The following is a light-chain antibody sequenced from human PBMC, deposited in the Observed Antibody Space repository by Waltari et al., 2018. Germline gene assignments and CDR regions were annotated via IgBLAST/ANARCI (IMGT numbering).Light chain of an antibody. CDR3: CSYVSGYIYD. Sequence: QSALTQPRSVSGSPGQSVTISCPGIRSDVFVSWYQEHPGKAPKVVIYDVSKRPSGVPERFSGSKSGSTASLTISGLQDEDEADYYCCSYVSGYIYDFGTGTKVTVL. J-gene: IGLJ1*01. CDR1: RSDVF. V-gene: IGLV2-11*01. CDR2: DVS.